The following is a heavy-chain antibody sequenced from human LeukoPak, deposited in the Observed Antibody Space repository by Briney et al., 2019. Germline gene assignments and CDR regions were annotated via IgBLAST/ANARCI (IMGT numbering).Heavy chain of an antibody. CDR3: ARDRGCGTNCYSAFDI. V-gene: IGHV1-46*01. J-gene: IGHJ3*02. CDR2: INPSGGST. Sequence: ASMNVSCKASGYTFTSYYIHWVRQAPGQGLEWMGIINPSGGSTNYAQKFQGRVTMTRDTSTTTVYMELSSLRSEDTAVYYCARDRGCGTNCYSAFDIWGQGTMITVSS. D-gene: IGHD2-21*02. CDR1: GYTFTSYY.